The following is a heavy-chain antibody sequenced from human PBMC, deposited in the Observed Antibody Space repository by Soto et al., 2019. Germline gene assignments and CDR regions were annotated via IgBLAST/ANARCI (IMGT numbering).Heavy chain of an antibody. CDR2: INSDGSST. D-gene: IGHD6-13*01. CDR1: GFSVSDYY. CDR3: ARVKGGAAGFWYFDY. V-gene: IGHV3-74*02. J-gene: IGHJ4*02. Sequence: EVQLVESGGSLIQPGGSLRLSCAASGFSVSDYYMNWVRQAPGKGLEWVSRINSDGSSTSYADSVKGRFTISRDNAKNTLYLQMNSLRAEDTAVYYCARVKGGAAGFWYFDYWGQGTLVTVSS.